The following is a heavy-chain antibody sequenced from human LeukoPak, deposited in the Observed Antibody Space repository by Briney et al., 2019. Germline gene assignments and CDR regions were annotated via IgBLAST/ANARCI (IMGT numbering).Heavy chain of an antibody. D-gene: IGHD6-19*01. V-gene: IGHV3-21*01. CDR3: ARDGSGWFFDY. CDR2: ISSSSSYI. Sequence: PGGSLRLSCAASGFTFSTYSMNWVRQAPGKWLEWVSSISSSSSYIHYADSVKDRFTISRDNAKNSLYLQMNSLRADDTAVYYCARDGSGWFFDYWGQGTQVTVSS. CDR1: GFTFSTYS. J-gene: IGHJ4*02.